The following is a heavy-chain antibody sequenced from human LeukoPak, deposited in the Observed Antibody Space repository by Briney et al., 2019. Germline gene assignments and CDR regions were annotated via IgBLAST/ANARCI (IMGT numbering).Heavy chain of an antibody. CDR1: GYTFTGYY. D-gene: IGHD5-18*01. CDR3: ARPRGYSYGYTFDP. V-gene: IGHV1-2*02. CDR2: INPNSGGT. Sequence: ASVKVSCKASGYTFTGYYMHWVRQAPGQGLEWMGWINPNSGGTNYAQKFQGRVTMTRDTSISTAYMELSRLRSDDTAVYYCARPRGYSYGYTFDPWGQGTLVTVSS. J-gene: IGHJ5*02.